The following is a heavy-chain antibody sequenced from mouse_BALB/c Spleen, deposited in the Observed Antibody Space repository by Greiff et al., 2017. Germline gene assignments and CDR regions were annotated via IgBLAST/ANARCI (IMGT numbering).Heavy chain of an antibody. CDR1: GFTFSSFG. Sequence: EVNVVESGGGLVQPGGSRKLSCAASGFTFSSFGMHWVRQAPEKGLEWVAYISSGSSTIYYADTVKGRFTISRDNPKNTLFLQMTSLRSEDTAMYYCARYDGYYGYAMDYWGQGTSVTVAS. V-gene: IGHV5-17*02. J-gene: IGHJ4*01. CDR3: ARYDGYYGYAMDY. CDR2: ISSGSSTI. D-gene: IGHD2-3*01.